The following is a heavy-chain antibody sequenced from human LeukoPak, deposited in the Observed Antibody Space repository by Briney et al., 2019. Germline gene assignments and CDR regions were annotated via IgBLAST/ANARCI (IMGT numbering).Heavy chain of an antibody. CDR3: ASLRGYYYYYYMDV. CDR1: GGSISSYY. J-gene: IGHJ6*03. CDR2: IYYSGST. D-gene: IGHD3-10*01. V-gene: IGHV4-59*01. Sequence: SETLSLTCTVSGGSISSYYWSWIRQPPGKGLEWIGYIYYSGSTNYNPSLKSRVTISVDTSKNQFSLKLSSVTAADTAVCYCASLRGYYYYYYMDVWGKGTTVTVSS.